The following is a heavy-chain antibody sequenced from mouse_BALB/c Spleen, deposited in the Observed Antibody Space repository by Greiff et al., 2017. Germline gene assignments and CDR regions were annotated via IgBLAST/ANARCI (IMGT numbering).Heavy chain of an antibody. CDR1: GYAFSSYW. CDR3: ARPRHGNYDAMDY. D-gene: IGHD2-1*01. Sequence: QVQLKESGAELVRPGSSVKISCKASGYAFSSYWMNWVKQRPGQGLEWIGQIYPGDGDTNYNGKFKGKATLTADKSSSTAYMQLSSLTSEDSAVYFCARPRHGNYDAMDYWGQGTSVTVSS. CDR2: IYPGDGDT. J-gene: IGHJ4*01. V-gene: IGHV1-80*01.